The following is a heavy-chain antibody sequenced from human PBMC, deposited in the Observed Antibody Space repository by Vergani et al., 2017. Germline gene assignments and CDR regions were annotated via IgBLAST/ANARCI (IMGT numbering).Heavy chain of an antibody. CDR3: ARHRYCSSTSCYFRVGYYYMDV. CDR1: GGSLSSSSYY. Sequence: QLQLPESGPGLVKPSETLSLTCTVSGGSLSSSSYYWGWIRQPPGKGLEWIGSIYYSGSTYYNPSLKSRVTISVDTSKNQFSLKLSSVTAADTAVYYCARHRYCSSTSCYFRVGYYYMDVWGKGTTVTVSS. CDR2: IYYSGST. J-gene: IGHJ6*03. D-gene: IGHD2-2*01. V-gene: IGHV4-39*01.